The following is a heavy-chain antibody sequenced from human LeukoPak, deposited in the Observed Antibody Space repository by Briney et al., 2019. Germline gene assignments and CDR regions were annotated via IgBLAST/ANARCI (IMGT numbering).Heavy chain of an antibody. V-gene: IGHV4-31*03. Sequence: SQTLSLTCTVSGGSISSGGYYWSWTRQHPGKGLEWIGYIYYSGSTYYNPSLKSRVTISVDTSKNQFSLKLSSVTAADTAVYYCARGLVGTRFDPWGQGTLVTVSS. CDR3: ARGLVGTRFDP. D-gene: IGHD2-8*01. CDR1: GGSISSGGYY. J-gene: IGHJ5*02. CDR2: IYYSGST.